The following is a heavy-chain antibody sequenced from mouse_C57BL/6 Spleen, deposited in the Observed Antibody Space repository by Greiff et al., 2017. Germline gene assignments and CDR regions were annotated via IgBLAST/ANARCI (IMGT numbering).Heavy chain of an antibody. CDR1: GYAFSSSW. CDR2: IYPGDGDT. CDR3: ARFSNLNWGYFDY. V-gene: IGHV1-82*01. D-gene: IGHD4-1*01. Sequence: VQLQQSGPELVKPGASVKISCKASGYAFSSSWMNWVKQRPGKGLEWIGRIYPGDGDTNYNGKFKGKATLTADKSSSTAYLQLSSVTAESSAVYLCARFSNLNWGYFDYWGEGTTLTVSS. J-gene: IGHJ2*01.